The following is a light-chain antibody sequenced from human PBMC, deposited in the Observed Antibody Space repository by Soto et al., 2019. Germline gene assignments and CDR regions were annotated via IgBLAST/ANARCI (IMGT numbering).Light chain of an antibody. Sequence: QSVLTQPASVSGSPGQSITISCTGTSSDVGSYNSVSWYQQHPGKAPKLMIYEDSKRPSGVSNRFSGSKSGNTASLTIFGLQAEDEADYYCCSYAGSSSFYVFGSGTKVTVL. CDR3: CSYAGSSSFYV. J-gene: IGLJ1*01. CDR1: SSDVGSYNS. CDR2: EDS. V-gene: IGLV2-23*01.